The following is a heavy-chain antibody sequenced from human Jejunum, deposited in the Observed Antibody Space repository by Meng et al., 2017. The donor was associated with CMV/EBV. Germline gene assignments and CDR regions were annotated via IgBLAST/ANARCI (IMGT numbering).Heavy chain of an antibody. CDR3: ATPSCRGYCPSSFDF. D-gene: IGHD3-22*01. Sequence: FAYAWMSWVRQAPGEGMEWVGRIKSKQDGGTTDYAAPVNGRFIISRDDSKNTLYLQMNSLKNEDTAVYYCATPSCRGYCPSSFDFWGQGTLVTVSS. J-gene: IGHJ4*02. CDR2: IKSKQDGGTT. V-gene: IGHV3-15*01. CDR1: FAYAW.